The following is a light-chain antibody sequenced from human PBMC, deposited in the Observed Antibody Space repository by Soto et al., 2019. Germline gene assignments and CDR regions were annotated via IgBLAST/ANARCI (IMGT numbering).Light chain of an antibody. CDR2: DAS. J-gene: IGKJ5*01. CDR3: QQRSNWPIT. Sequence: EIVLTQSPGTLSLSPGERATLSCRASQSVSSNLAWYQQKPGQAPRLLIYDASNRATGIPARFSGSGSGTDFTLTINNLDPEDFAVYYCQQRSNWPITFGQGTRLEI. CDR1: QSVSSN. V-gene: IGKV3-11*01.